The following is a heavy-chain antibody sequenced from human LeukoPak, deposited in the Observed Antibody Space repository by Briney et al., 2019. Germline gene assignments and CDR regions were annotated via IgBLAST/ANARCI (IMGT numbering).Heavy chain of an antibody. CDR3: AMVPPQYDFSLIQH. D-gene: IGHD3-3*01. CDR2: IRHDGNNK. CDR1: GFTFSSCG. J-gene: IGHJ1*01. Sequence: GGSLRLSCAASGFTFSSCGIHWVRQAPGKGLEWVAFIRHDGNNKHYADSVKGRFTISRDNSKNTLYLQVNSLRAEDTAVYFCAMVPPQYDFSLIQHWGQGTLVTVSS. V-gene: IGHV3-30*02.